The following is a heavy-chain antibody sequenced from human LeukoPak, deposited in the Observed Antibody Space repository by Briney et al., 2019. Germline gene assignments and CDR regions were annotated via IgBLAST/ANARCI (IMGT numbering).Heavy chain of an antibody. J-gene: IGHJ6*03. CDR2: ISAYNGNT. D-gene: IGHD3-22*01. CDR3: ARSLGDSSGYYPTGYYYYYMDV. V-gene: IGHV1-18*01. Sequence: ASVKVSCKASGYTFTSYGISWVRQAPGQGLEWMGWISAYNGNTNYAQKLQGRVTMTTDTSTSTAYMELRSLRSDDTVVYYCARSLGDSSGYYPTGYYYYYMDVWGKGTTVTVSS. CDR1: GYTFTSYG.